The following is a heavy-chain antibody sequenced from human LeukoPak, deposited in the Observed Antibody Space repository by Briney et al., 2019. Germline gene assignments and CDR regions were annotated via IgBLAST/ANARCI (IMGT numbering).Heavy chain of an antibody. D-gene: IGHD2-15*01. V-gene: IGHV3-23*01. CDR3: AKGRGYCTGGSCYSDY. Sequence: PGGSLRLSCTASGFTFSNYAMSWVRQAPEKVLEWVSTISGSDGSTYYADSVKGRFTISRDNSKNTLYLQMNSLRVEDTAIYYCAKGRGYCTGGSCYSDYWGQGTLVTVSS. CDR1: GFTFSNYA. CDR2: ISGSDGST. J-gene: IGHJ4*02.